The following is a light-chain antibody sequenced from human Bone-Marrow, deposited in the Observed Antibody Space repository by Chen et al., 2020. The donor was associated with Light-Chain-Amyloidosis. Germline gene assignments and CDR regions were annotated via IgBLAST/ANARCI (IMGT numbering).Light chain of an antibody. CDR1: KLGDKY. V-gene: IGLV3-25*03. CDR2: QDS. Sequence: SYDLTQPPSVSVSPGQTSTITCSGDKLGDKYACWYQQKPGQSPVLVIYQDSKRPSGISERFSGSSSGTTATLTISGVQAEDEADYHCQSADSSGTYEVIFGGGTKLTVL. CDR3: QSADSSGTYEVI. J-gene: IGLJ2*01.